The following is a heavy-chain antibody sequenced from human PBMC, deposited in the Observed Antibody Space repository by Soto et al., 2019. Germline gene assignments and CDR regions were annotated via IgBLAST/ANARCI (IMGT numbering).Heavy chain of an antibody. D-gene: IGHD4-17*01. V-gene: IGHV4-59*12. CDR3: ARAVTTVTTVFDY. CDR2: IYYSGST. CDR1: GGSISSYY. Sequence: SETLSLTCTVSGGSISSYYWSWIRQPPGKGLEWIGYIYYSGSTNYNPSLKSRVTISVDRSKNQFSLKLSSVTAADTAVYYCARAVTTVTTVFDYWGQGTLVTVSS. J-gene: IGHJ4*02.